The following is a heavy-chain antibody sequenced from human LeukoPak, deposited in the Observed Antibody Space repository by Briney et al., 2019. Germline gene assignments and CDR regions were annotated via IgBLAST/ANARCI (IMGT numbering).Heavy chain of an antibody. CDR3: TTAHYGSGSYY. V-gene: IGHV3-15*01. Sequence: GGSLRLSCAASGFTFSNAWMSWVRQAPGKGLERVGRIKSKTDGGTTDYAAPVKGRFTISREDSKKTLYLQMNSLKTEDTAVYYCTTAHYGSGSYYWGQGTLVTVSS. J-gene: IGHJ4*02. CDR1: GFTFSNAW. CDR2: IKSKTDGGTT. D-gene: IGHD3-10*01.